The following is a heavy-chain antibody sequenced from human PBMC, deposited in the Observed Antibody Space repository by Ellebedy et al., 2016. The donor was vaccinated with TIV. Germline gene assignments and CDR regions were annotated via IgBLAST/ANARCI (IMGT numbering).Heavy chain of an antibody. CDR3: ARDPALPRGRFDT. J-gene: IGHJ5*02. CDR2: IYYSGSA. Sequence: MPSETLSLTCTVSDGSIISSSYFWGWIRQPPGKGLEWIGSIYYSGSAYYNPSLKSRVTVSVDTSKNQFSLNLSSVPAADTAVYYCARDPALPRGRFDTWGQGTLVTVSS. V-gene: IGHV4-39*07. CDR1: DGSIISSSYF.